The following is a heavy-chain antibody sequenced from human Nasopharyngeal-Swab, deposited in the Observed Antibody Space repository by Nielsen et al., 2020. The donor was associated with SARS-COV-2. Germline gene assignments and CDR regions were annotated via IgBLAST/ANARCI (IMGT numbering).Heavy chain of an antibody. D-gene: IGHD5-12*01. J-gene: IGHJ6*02. CDR1: GFTFSTYD. V-gene: IGHV3-23*01. Sequence: GESLKISCAASGFTFSTYDMSWVRQAPGKGLEWVSGISGSGESTHYADSVKGRFTISRDNSKNTLYLQMNSLRAEDTAVYYCAKDRDSGDDSEEYYHYYGMDVWGQGTTVTVSS. CDR3: AKDRDSGDDSEEYYHYYGMDV. CDR2: ISGSGEST.